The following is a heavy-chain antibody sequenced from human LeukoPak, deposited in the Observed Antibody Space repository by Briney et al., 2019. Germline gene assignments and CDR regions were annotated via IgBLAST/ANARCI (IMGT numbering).Heavy chain of an antibody. J-gene: IGHJ4*02. V-gene: IGHV3-15*01. CDR1: GFTFSNAW. CDR3: TTASWGGYSGYDNRN. CDR2: IKSITDGGTT. Sequence: GGSQRLSCAASGFTFSNAWMSWVRQAPGKGLEWVGRIKSITDGGTTDYAAPVKGRFTISRDDSKNTLYLQMNSLKTEDTAVYFCTTASWGGYSGYDNRNWGQGTLVTVSS. D-gene: IGHD5-12*01.